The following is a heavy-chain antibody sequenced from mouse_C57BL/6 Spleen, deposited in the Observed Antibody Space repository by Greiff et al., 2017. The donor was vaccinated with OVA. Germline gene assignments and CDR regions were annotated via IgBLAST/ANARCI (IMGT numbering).Heavy chain of an antibody. CDR1: GYTFTTYP. V-gene: IGHV1-47*01. Sequence: QVQLQQSGAELVKPGASVKMSCKASGYTFTTYPIEWMKQNHGKSLEWIGNFHPYYDDTKYNEKFKGKATLTVEKSSSTVYWELSRLTSDDSAVYYCARGIRRGDYAMDYWGQGTSVTVSS. CDR2: FHPYYDDT. D-gene: IGHD2-12*01. J-gene: IGHJ4*01. CDR3: ARGIRRGDYAMDY.